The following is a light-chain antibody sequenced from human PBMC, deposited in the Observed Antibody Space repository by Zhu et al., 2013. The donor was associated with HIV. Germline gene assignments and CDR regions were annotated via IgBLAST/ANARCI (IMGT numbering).Light chain of an antibody. CDR1: SSDVGGYNY. CDR2: EVS. CDR3: SSYTSSSTLFXV. V-gene: IGLV2-14*01. J-gene: IGLJ1*01. Sequence: QSALTQPASVSGSPGQSITISCTGTSSDVGGYNYVSWYQQHPGKAPKLMIYEVSNRPSGVSNRFSGSKSGNTASLTISGLQAEDEADYYCSSYTSSSTLFXVFGTGTKVTVL.